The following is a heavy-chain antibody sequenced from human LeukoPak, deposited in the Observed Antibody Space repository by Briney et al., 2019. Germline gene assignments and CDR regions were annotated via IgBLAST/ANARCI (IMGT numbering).Heavy chain of an antibody. D-gene: IGHD3-10*01. J-gene: IGHJ4*02. CDR1: GLTFSSYG. CDR3: AKVGLPGRTGIELDY. CDR2: ISGSGSST. V-gene: IGHV3-23*01. Sequence: SGGSLRLSCAASGLTFSSYGMSWVRQAPGKGLEWVSGISGSGSSTFNADSVKGRFTISRDNSKNTLYLQMNSLRAEDTAVYYCAKVGLPGRTGIELDYWGQGTLVTVSS.